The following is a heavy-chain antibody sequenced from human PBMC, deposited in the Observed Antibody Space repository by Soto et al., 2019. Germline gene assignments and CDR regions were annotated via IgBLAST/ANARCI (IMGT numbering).Heavy chain of an antibody. CDR2: ISSSSSYI. CDR1: GFTFSSYS. CDR3: ARDTYYYGSGSYSP. V-gene: IGHV3-21*01. D-gene: IGHD3-10*01. Sequence: LRLSCAASGFTFSSYSMNWVRQAPGKGLEWVSSISSSSSYIYYADSVKGRFTISRDNAKNSLYLQMNSLRAEDTAVYYCARDTYYYGSGSYSPWGQGNLVTVSS. J-gene: IGHJ5*02.